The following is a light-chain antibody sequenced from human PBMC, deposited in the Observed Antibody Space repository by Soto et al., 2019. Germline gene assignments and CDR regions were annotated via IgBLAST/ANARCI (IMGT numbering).Light chain of an antibody. CDR3: QQYDNRPLS. CDR1: QDISNY. J-gene: IGKJ3*01. Sequence: DIQMTQSPSSLSASVGDRVTITCQASQDISNYLNWYQQKPGKAPKFLIYDASTLETGVPSRFSGSGSGTDFTFTISSLQLEDIGTNYCQQYDNRPLSFGPGTKVEI. CDR2: DAS. V-gene: IGKV1-33*01.